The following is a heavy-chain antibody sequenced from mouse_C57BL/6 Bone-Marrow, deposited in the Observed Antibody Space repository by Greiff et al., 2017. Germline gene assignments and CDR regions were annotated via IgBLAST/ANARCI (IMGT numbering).Heavy chain of an antibody. CDR3: ARYYYGYFDY. CDR2: ISSGGSYT. J-gene: IGHJ2*01. Sequence: DVKLVESGGDLVKPGGSLKLSCAASGFTFSSYGMSWVRQTPDKRLEWVATISSGGSYTYYPDSVKGRFTISRDNAKNTLYLQMSSLKSEDTAMYYCARYYYGYFDYWGQGTTLTVSS. CDR1: GFTFSSYG. V-gene: IGHV5-6*02. D-gene: IGHD1-1*01.